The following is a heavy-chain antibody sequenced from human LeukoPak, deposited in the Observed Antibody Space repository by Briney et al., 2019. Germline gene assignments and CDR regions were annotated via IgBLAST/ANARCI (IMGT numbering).Heavy chain of an antibody. CDR1: GGSFSGYY. J-gene: IGHJ4*02. CDR3: ARRAYYYGSGSYYTGFAY. V-gene: IGHV4-34*01. Sequence: SETLSLTCTGNGGSFSGYYWSWIRQPPGKGLEGIGEINHSGSTNYNPSLKSRVTISVDTSKNQFSLKLSSVTAADTAVYYCARRAYYYGSGSYYTGFAYWGQGTLVTVSS. D-gene: IGHD3-10*01. CDR2: INHSGST.